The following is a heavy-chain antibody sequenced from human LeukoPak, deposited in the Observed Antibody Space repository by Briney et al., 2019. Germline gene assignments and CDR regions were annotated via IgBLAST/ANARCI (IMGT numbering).Heavy chain of an antibody. D-gene: IGHD2-15*01. CDR3: ARVRVVVAASGFGSWFDP. Sequence: SQTLSLTCTVSGGSISSGGYYWSWIRQHPGKGLEWIGYIYYSGSTYYNPSLKSRVTISVDTSKNQFSLKLSSVTAADTAVYYCARVRVVVAASGFGSWFDPWGQGTLVTVSS. CDR1: GGSISSGGYY. CDR2: IYYSGST. V-gene: IGHV4-31*03. J-gene: IGHJ5*02.